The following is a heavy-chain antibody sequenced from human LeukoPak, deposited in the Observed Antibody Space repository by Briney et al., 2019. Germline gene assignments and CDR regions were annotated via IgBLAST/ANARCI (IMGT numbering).Heavy chain of an antibody. CDR3: ARRGDGDYSTRYFDL. CDR1: GGSISSFY. D-gene: IGHD4-17*01. CDR2: IYYSGST. Sequence: SETLSLTCTVSGGSISSFYWSWIRQPPGKGLEWIGYIYYSGSTSYNPSLKSRVTISVDTSKKQFSLRLSSVTAADTAPYYCARRGDGDYSTRYFDLWGRGTLVTVSS. V-gene: IGHV4-59*12. J-gene: IGHJ2*01.